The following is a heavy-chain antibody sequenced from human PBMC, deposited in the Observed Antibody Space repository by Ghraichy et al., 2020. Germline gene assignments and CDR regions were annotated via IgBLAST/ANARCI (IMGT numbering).Heavy chain of an antibody. CDR3: ARIGAGGVWYYYYGMDV. J-gene: IGHJ6*02. V-gene: IGHV4-34*01. D-gene: IGHD3-10*01. Sequence: TLSLTCAVYGGSFSGYYWSWIRQPPGKGLEWIGEINHSGSTNYNPSLKSRVTISVDTSKNQFSLKLSSVTAADTAVYYCARIGAGGVWYYYYGMDVWGQGTTVTVSS. CDR2: INHSGST. CDR1: GGSFSGYY.